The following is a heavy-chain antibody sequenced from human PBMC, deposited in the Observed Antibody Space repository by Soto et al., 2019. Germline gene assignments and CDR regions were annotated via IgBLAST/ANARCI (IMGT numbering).Heavy chain of an antibody. CDR3: ARGAAVVPLVYYYYYYMDV. CDR1: GYTFTSYG. Sequence: EASVKVSCKASGYTFTSYGISWVRQAPGQGLEWMGWISAYSGNTGYAQKFQGRVTMTRNTSISTAYMELSSLRSEDTAVYYCARGAAVVPLVYYYYYYMDVWGKGTTVTVSS. J-gene: IGHJ6*03. V-gene: IGHV1-8*01. D-gene: IGHD6-19*01. CDR2: ISAYSGNT.